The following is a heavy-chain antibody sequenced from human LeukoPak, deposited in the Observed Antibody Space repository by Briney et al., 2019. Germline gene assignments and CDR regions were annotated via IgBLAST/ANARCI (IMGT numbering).Heavy chain of an antibody. CDR3: ARAPSNYYDSSGFDFDY. J-gene: IGHJ4*02. CDR1: GGSFSGYY. V-gene: IGHV4-34*01. Sequence: SETLSLTCAVYGGSFSGYYWSWIRQPPGKGLEWIGEINHSGSTNYNPSLKSRVTISVDTSKNQFSLKLSSVTAADTAVYYCARAPSNYYDSSGFDFDYWGQGTLVTVSS. D-gene: IGHD3-22*01. CDR2: INHSGST.